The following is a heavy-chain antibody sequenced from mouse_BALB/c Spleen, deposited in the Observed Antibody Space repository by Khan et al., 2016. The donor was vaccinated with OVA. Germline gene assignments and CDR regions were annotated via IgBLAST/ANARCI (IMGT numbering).Heavy chain of an antibody. D-gene: IGHD1-1*01. Sequence: QIQLVQSGAELAKPGASVKMSCKTSGYTFINYWMNWVKQRPGQGLEWIGYINPSTGYTEDNQKFKDKATLTADKSSSTAYMQLSSLTSEDSAVYYGARRGLRWDCDYWGQGTTLTVSS. J-gene: IGHJ2*01. CDR2: INPSTGYT. CDR1: GYTFINYW. CDR3: ARRGLRWDCDY. V-gene: IGHV1-7*01.